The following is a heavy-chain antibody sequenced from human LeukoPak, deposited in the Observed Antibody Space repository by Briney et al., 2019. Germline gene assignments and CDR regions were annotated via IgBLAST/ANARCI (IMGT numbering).Heavy chain of an antibody. J-gene: IGHJ4*02. CDR3: ARELGGSYNDY. V-gene: IGHV3-23*01. CDR2: ISGSGVGT. D-gene: IGHD1-26*01. Sequence: GGSLRLSCAASGFTFSDYTMNWVRQAPGKGLEWVSAISGSGVGTYYADSVKGRFTISRDNSWNTLYLQMSSLRAEDTAVYYCARELGGSYNDYWGQGTPVTVSS. CDR1: GFTFSDYT.